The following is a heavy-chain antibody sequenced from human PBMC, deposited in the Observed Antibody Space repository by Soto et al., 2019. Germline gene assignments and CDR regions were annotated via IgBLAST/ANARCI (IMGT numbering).Heavy chain of an antibody. V-gene: IGHV3-30-3*01. CDR1: GFTFSSYG. CDR3: ARKAVTGSRAAPFEY. D-gene: IGHD6-19*01. Sequence: GGSLRLSCAGSGFTFSSYGMHWVRQAPGKGLDWVSIISFDGSVTYYADSVKGRVTISTDNSKHTLYLQMNSLRTEETAMYYCARKAVTGSRAAPFEYWGQGTLVTVSS. CDR2: ISFDGSVT. J-gene: IGHJ4*01.